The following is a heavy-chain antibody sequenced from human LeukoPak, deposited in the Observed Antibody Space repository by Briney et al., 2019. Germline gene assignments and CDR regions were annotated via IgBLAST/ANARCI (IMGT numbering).Heavy chain of an antibody. J-gene: IGHJ4*02. V-gene: IGHV5-51*01. CDR2: IYPGDSDT. D-gene: IGHD3-22*01. CDR1: GYSFTSYW. Sequence: GESPKISCKGSGYSFTSYWIGWVRQMPGKGLEWMGIIYPGDSDTRYSPSFQGQVTISADKSISTAYLQWSSLKASDTAMYYCARHPHYYDSSGQVVVYYFDYWGQGTLVTVSS. CDR3: ARHPHYYDSSGQVVVYYFDY.